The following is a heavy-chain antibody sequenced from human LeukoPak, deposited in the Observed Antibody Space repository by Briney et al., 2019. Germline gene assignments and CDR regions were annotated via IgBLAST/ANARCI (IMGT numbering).Heavy chain of an antibody. Sequence: GASVKVSCTASGYTFTGYYMHWVRQAPGQGLEWMGWINPNSGGTNYAQKFQGRVTMTRDTSNSTAYMELSRLRSDDTAVYYCARDSKLLRYFDWYFDLWGRGTLVTVSS. J-gene: IGHJ2*01. CDR1: GYTFTGYY. V-gene: IGHV1-2*02. D-gene: IGHD3-9*01. CDR2: INPNSGGT. CDR3: ARDSKLLRYFDWYFDL.